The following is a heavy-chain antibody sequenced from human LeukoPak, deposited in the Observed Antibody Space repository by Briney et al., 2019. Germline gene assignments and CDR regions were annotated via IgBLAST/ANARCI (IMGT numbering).Heavy chain of an antibody. Sequence: SETLSLTGTVSGGSISSYYWSWIRQPAGKGLEWIGRIYTSGSTNYNPSLKSRVTMSVDTSKNQFSLKLSSVTAADTAVYYCASAPRKYDFWSGFTPDVWGKGTTVTVSS. CDR1: GGSISSYY. CDR3: ASAPRKYDFWSGFTPDV. V-gene: IGHV4-4*07. D-gene: IGHD3-3*01. J-gene: IGHJ6*04. CDR2: IYTSGST.